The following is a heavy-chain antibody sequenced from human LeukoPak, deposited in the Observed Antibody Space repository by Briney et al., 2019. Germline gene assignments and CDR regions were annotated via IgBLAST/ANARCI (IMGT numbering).Heavy chain of an antibody. D-gene: IGHD3-16*01. V-gene: IGHV4-34*01. Sequence: SETLSLTCAVYGGSFSGYYWSWLRQPPGKGLEWIGEINHSGSTNYNPSLESRVTISVDTSKNQFSLKLSSVTAADTAVYYCARSPRGIYYYYYGMDVWGKGTTVTVSS. J-gene: IGHJ6*04. CDR2: INHSGST. CDR1: GGSFSGYY. CDR3: ARSPRGIYYYYYGMDV.